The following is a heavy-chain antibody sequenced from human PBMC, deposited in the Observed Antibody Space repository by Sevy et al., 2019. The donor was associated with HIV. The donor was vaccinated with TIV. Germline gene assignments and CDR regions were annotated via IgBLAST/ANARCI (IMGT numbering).Heavy chain of an antibody. CDR1: GLTFTNAG. CDR3: TARVGTSDFDH. J-gene: IGHJ4*02. V-gene: IGHV3-15*01. D-gene: IGHD1-26*01. CDR2: IKSKNEGAPR. Sequence: GGSLRLSCAASGLTFTNAGMSWVRQAPGKGLEWVGRIKSKNEGAPRDFAAPVKGRFASSRDDSKNTLFLQMDSLKTEDTAVYYCTARVGTSDFDHWGQGILVTVSS.